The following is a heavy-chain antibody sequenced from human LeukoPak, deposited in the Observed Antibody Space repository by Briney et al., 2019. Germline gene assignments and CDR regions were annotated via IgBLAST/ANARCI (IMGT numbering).Heavy chain of an antibody. V-gene: IGHV7-4-1*02. CDR3: ASGPGYRFAYDY. D-gene: IGHD2-15*01. CDR2: INTNTGQS. Sequence: ASVKVSCKASGYTITKYAMNWVRQVPGQGLEWMGSINTNTGQSTYAQGFTGRCVFSLDTSVSTASLQISSLTVEDTAAYSCASGPGYRFAYDYWGQGTLVTVSS. J-gene: IGHJ4*02. CDR1: GYTITKYA.